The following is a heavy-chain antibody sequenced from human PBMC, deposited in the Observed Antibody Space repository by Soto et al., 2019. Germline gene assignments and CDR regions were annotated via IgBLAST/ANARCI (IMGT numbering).Heavy chain of an antibody. CDR2: IKQDGSEK. Sequence: PGGSLRLSCAASGFTFSSYWMSWVRQAPGKGLEWVANIKQDGSEKYYVDSVKGRFTISRDNAKNSLYLQMNSLRAEDTAVYYCARYFDWLPPTYFDYWGQGTLVTVSS. D-gene: IGHD3-9*01. CDR1: GFTFSSYW. V-gene: IGHV3-7*01. CDR3: ARYFDWLPPTYFDY. J-gene: IGHJ4*02.